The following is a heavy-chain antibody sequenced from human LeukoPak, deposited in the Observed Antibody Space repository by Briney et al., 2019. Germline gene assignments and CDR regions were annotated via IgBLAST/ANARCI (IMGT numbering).Heavy chain of an antibody. V-gene: IGHV1-69*01. D-gene: IGHD5-12*01. CDR2: IIPIFGTA. J-gene: IGHJ2*01. CDR3: PRVHVDIGAYSYFDL. Sequence: SVKVSCKASGGTLSSSAISWVRDATGQGHEWRGGIIPIFGTANYAQRFQARIRITADESTRTAHMELSSLRCEDTALYYCPRVHVDIGAYSYFDLWGRGTLVTVSS. CDR1: GGTLSSSA.